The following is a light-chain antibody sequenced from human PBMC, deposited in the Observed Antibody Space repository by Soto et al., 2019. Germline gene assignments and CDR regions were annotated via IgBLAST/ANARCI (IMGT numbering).Light chain of an antibody. Sequence: EIVLTQSPGTLSLSPGERATLSCRASQSVSSSYLAWYQQKPGQGPRLLIYGASRRATGIPDRFSGSGSGTDFNLTISRLEPEDFAMYYCQQYGSSRAVGQGTKVEIK. CDR1: QSVSSSY. V-gene: IGKV3-20*01. J-gene: IGKJ1*01. CDR2: GAS. CDR3: QQYGSSRA.